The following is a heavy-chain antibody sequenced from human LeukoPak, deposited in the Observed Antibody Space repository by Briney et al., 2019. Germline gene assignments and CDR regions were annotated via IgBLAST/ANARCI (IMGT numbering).Heavy chain of an antibody. D-gene: IGHD6-6*01. V-gene: IGHV1-69*05. CDR3: ATPRYSSSLPYYYMDV. Sequence: VASVKVSCKASGGTFSSNAISWVRQAPGQGLEWMGRIIPIFGTANYAQKFQGRVTITTDESTSTAYMELSSLRSEDTAVYYCATPRYSSSLPYYYMDVWGKGTTVTVSS. CDR2: IIPIFGTA. J-gene: IGHJ6*03. CDR1: GGTFSSNA.